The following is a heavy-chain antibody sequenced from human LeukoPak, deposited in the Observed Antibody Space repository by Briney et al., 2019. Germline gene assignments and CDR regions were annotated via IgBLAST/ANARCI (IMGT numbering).Heavy chain of an antibody. V-gene: IGHV1-2*02. CDR3: ARDWGPSITGTSFDI. D-gene: IGHD1-20*01. CDR2: ISPNSGGT. Sequence: ASVKVSCKASGDTFTGYYMHWVRQAPRQGLEWMGWISPNSGGTNYAQKFQGRVTMTRDTSISTAYMELSRLRSDDTAVYYCARDWGPSITGTSFDIWGQGTMVTVSS. J-gene: IGHJ3*02. CDR1: GDTFTGYY.